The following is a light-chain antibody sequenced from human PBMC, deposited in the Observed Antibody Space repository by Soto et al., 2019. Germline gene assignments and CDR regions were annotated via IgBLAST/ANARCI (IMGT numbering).Light chain of an antibody. J-gene: IGLJ2*01. CDR1: SSNIGAGYD. CDR2: GNT. V-gene: IGLV1-40*01. CDR3: LSFDSSLSVV. Sequence: QPVLTQPPSVSGPPGQRGTISCTGSSSNIGAGYDVHWYQQLPGRAPKLLIYGNTNRPSGVPDRFSGSKSGTSASLAITGLQAEDEADYYCLSFDSSLSVVFGGGTKLTVL.